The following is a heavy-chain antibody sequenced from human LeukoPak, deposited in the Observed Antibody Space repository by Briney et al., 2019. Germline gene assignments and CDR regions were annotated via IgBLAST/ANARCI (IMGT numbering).Heavy chain of an antibody. J-gene: IGHJ4*02. CDR1: GGSISSGGYY. CDR3: ARDSPYSSGWYALDY. V-gene: IGHV4-31*03. CDR2: IYYSGST. D-gene: IGHD6-19*01. Sequence: KPSETLSLTCTVSGGSISSGGYYWSWIRQHPGKGLEWIVYIYYSGSTYYNPSLKSRVTISVDTSKNQFSLKLSSVTAADTAVYHCARDSPYSSGWYALDYWGQGTLVTVSS.